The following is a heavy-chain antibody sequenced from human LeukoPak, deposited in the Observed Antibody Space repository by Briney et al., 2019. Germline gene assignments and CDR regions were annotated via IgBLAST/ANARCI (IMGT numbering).Heavy chain of an antibody. CDR2: IYYSGRT. J-gene: IGHJ3*02. CDR3: ARVGLDYYDSSGPYAFDI. D-gene: IGHD3-22*01. V-gene: IGHV4-59*01. CDR1: GGSISSYS. Sequence: SETLSLTCTVSGGSISSYSWSWIRQPPGKGLEWIGYIYYSGRTNYNPSLKSRVTISVDTSKNQFSLKLSSVTAADTAVYYCARVGLDYYDSSGPYAFDIWGQGTMVTVSS.